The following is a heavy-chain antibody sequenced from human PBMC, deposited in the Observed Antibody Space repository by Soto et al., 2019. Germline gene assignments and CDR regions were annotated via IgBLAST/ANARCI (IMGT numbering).Heavy chain of an antibody. V-gene: IGHV4-39*01. Sequence: QLQLQESGPGLVKPSETLSLTCTVSGGSISSSSYYWGWIRQPPGKGLEWIGSIYYSGSTYYNPAAKTRVPTSVDTSKNQFSLKLSSVTAAHTAVYYCARPNPYSYDFNAFDIWGQGTMVTVSS. J-gene: IGHJ3*02. D-gene: IGHD5-18*01. CDR1: GGSISSSSYY. CDR2: IYYSGST. CDR3: ARPNPYSYDFNAFDI.